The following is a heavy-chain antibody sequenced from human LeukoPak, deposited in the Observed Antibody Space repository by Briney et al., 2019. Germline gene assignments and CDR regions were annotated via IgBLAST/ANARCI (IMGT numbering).Heavy chain of an antibody. Sequence: PGGSLRLSCAASGFTFSSYAMSWVRQAPGKGLEWVSAISGSGGSTYYADSVKGRFTISRDNSKNTLYLQMNSLRAEDTAVYYCAKGLGTVTNGGNDAFDIWGQGTMVTVSS. V-gene: IGHV3-23*01. CDR1: GFTFSSYA. D-gene: IGHD4-11*01. J-gene: IGHJ3*02. CDR3: AKGLGTVTNGGNDAFDI. CDR2: ISGSGGST.